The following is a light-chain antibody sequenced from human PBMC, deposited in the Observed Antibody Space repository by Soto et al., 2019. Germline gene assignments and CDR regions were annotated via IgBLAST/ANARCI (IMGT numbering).Light chain of an antibody. V-gene: IGKV1-39*01. CDR2: AAS. CDR3: QQVYSTPLT. CDR1: QSISRY. J-gene: IGKJ1*01. Sequence: DIQMTQSPSSLSVSVGDRVTITCRASQSISRYLNWYQQKPGKATKLLMYAASSLQGGVPSSFSGSASGTDFTLAISSLQPEDFATYYCQQVYSTPLTFGQGTKVEIK.